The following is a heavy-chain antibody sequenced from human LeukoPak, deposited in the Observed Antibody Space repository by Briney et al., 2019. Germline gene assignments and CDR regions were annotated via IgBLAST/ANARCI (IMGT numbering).Heavy chain of an antibody. V-gene: IGHV4-61*02. D-gene: IGHD6-19*01. CDR1: GGSISSSSYY. CDR2: IYTSGST. Sequence: SETLSLTCTVSGGSISSSSYYWSWIRQPAGKGLEWIGRIYTSGSTNYNPSLKSRVTISVDKSKNQFSLKLSSVTAADTAVYYCARDPNGWFDYWGQGTLVTVSS. CDR3: ARDPNGWFDY. J-gene: IGHJ4*02.